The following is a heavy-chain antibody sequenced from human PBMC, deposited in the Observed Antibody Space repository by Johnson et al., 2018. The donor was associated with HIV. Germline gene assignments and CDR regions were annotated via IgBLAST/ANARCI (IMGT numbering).Heavy chain of an antibody. CDR3: ARGSRYTYDNDDVYLLQAFDI. J-gene: IGHJ3*02. CDR1: ALTFSSYA. CDR2: ISYDGSDK. V-gene: IGHV3-30*04. Sequence: QVQLVESGGGVVQPGRSLRLSCAASALTFSSYAMHWVRQAPAKGLEWVAVISYDGSDKYYADSVKGRFTVSRDSSKNTLYLQVNSPRAEDAAVYYCARGSRYTYDNDDVYLLQAFDIWGQGTMVTVSS. D-gene: IGHD3-16*01.